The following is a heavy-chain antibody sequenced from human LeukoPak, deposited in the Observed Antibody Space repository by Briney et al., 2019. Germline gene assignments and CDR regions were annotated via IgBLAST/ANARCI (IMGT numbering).Heavy chain of an antibody. CDR3: ARGRWVYYGSGSFNY. D-gene: IGHD3-10*01. CDR1: GGSFSGYY. CDR2: INHSGST. Sequence: PSETLSLTCAVYGGSFSGYYWSWIRQPPGKGLEWIGEINHSGSTNYNPSLKSRVTISVDTSKNQFSLKLSSVTAADTAVYYCARGRWVYYGSGSFNYWGQGTLVTVSS. V-gene: IGHV4-34*01. J-gene: IGHJ4*02.